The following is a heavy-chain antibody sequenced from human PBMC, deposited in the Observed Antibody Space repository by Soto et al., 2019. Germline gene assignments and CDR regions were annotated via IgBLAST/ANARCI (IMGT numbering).Heavy chain of an antibody. CDR1: GGSISSGGYY. J-gene: IGHJ4*02. D-gene: IGHD4-4*01. V-gene: IGHV4-31*03. CDR2: IYYSGST. Sequence: QVQLQESGPGLVKPSQTLFLTCTVSGGSISSGGYYWSWIRQHPGKGLEWIGYIYYSGSTYFNPSLKSRVTIAVDTSKNQFSLKLSSVTAADTAVYYWPRESSNPPYFDYWGQGTQVTVSS. CDR3: PRESSNPPYFDY.